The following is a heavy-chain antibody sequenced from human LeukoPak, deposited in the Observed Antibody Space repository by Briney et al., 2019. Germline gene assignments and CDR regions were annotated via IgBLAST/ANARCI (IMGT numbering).Heavy chain of an antibody. V-gene: IGHV4-59*08. J-gene: IGHJ6*02. D-gene: IGHD2-2*01. CDR3: ASTEGYCSSTSCYSGGMDV. CDR1: GDSIRNYY. CDR2: FSYSGGT. Sequence: SETLSLTCTVSGDSIRNYYWNWIRQSPGKGLEWIGCFSYSGGTSYNPSLKSRVTISGDTSKNQFSLKLSSVTAADTAVYYCASTEGYCSSTSCYSGGMDVWGQGTTVTVSS.